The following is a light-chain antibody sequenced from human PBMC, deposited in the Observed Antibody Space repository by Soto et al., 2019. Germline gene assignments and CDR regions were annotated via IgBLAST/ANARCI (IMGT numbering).Light chain of an antibody. CDR2: RNN. CDR3: AAWDDSLSGVL. J-gene: IGLJ2*01. Sequence: QSVLTQPPSASGTPGQRVTISCSGSSSNIGSNYVFWYQHLPGTAPKLLIYRNNQRPSGVPDRFSGSKSGTSASLAISGLRSGDEDDYYCAAWDDSLSGVLFGGGTKLTVL. CDR1: SSNIGSNY. V-gene: IGLV1-47*01.